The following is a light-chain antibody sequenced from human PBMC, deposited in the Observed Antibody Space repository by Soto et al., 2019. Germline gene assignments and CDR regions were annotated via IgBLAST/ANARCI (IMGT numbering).Light chain of an antibody. V-gene: IGKV3-20*01. CDR3: QQYGTSPQWT. CDR2: GAS. CDR1: ETISSNY. Sequence: VLTQSPGTLSLSPGDRATLSCRASETISSNYLAWYQQKPGQAPGLLIYGASTRATGTPDRFRGSGSGTDFTLTINRLEPGDVGVYYCQQYGTSPQWTFGQGTKVEIK. J-gene: IGKJ1*01.